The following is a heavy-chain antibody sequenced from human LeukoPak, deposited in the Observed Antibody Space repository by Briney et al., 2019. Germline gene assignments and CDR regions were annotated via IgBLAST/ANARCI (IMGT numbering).Heavy chain of an antibody. CDR3: ARALYSYGTTDY. J-gene: IGHJ4*02. CDR1: GGSISSYY. CDR2: IYYSGST. D-gene: IGHD5-18*01. Sequence: SETLSLTCTVSGGSISSYYWSWIRQPPGKGLEWIGYIYYSGSTNYNPSLKSRVTISVDTSKNQFSLKLSSVPAADAAVYYCARALYSYGTTDYWGQGTLVTVSS. V-gene: IGHV4-59*01.